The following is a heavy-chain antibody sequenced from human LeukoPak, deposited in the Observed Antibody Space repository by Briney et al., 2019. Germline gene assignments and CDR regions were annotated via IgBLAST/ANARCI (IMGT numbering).Heavy chain of an antibody. CDR1: GGTFSSYA. D-gene: IGHD3-22*01. J-gene: IGHJ4*02. V-gene: IGHV1-69*04. CDR3: ARGANYYDSSGYPFDY. CDR2: IIPILGIA. Sequence: SVKVSCKASGGTFSSYAISWVRQAPGQGLEWMGRIIPILGIANYAQKFQGRVTITADKPTSTAYMELSSLRSEDTAVYYCARGANYYDSSGYPFDYWGQGTLVTVSS.